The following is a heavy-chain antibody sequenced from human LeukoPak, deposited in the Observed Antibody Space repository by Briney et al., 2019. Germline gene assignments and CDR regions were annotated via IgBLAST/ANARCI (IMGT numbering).Heavy chain of an antibody. Sequence: GGSLRLSCAASGFTFSNYWMHWVRQAPGKGLVWVSRIYTDGSSTNYADSVKGRFTISRDNSKNTLYLQMNSLRAEDTAVYYCARDAFDIWGQGTMVTVSS. CDR1: GFTFSNYW. CDR3: ARDAFDI. J-gene: IGHJ3*02. V-gene: IGHV3-74*01. CDR2: IYTDGSST.